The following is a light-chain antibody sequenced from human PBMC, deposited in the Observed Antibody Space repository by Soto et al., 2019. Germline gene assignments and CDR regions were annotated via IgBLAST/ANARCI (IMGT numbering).Light chain of an antibody. CDR3: QSYDSSLSGSV. CDR1: SSNIGAGYH. V-gene: IGLV1-40*01. Sequence: QSVLTQPPSVSGAPGQRVTISCTGSSSNIGAGYHVHWYQQLPGTAPKFLIYGNSNRPSGVPDRFSGSKSGTSASLAITGLQAEDEADYYCQSYDSSLSGSVFGGGTKVT. J-gene: IGLJ3*02. CDR2: GNS.